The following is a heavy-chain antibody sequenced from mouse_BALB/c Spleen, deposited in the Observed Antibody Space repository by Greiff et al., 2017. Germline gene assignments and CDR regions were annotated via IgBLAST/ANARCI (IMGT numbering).Heavy chain of an antibody. CDR1: GFTFSDYY. CDR2: ISDGGSYT. CDR3: ARGSYYYGSSYDWYFDV. D-gene: IGHD1-1*01. V-gene: IGHV5-4*02. J-gene: IGHJ1*01. Sequence: EVKLMESGGGLVKPGGSLKLSCAASGFTFSDYYMYWVRQTPEKRLEWVATISDGGSYTYYPDSVKGRFTISRDNAKNNLYLQMSSLKSEDTAMYYCARGSYYYGSSYDWYFDVWGAGTTVTVSS.